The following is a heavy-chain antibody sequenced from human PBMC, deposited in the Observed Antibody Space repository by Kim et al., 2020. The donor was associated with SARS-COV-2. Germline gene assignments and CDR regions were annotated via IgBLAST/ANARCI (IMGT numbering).Heavy chain of an antibody. D-gene: IGHD6-19*01. CDR2: FDPEDGET. V-gene: IGHV1-24*01. CDR1: GYTLTELS. CDR3: ATGPAVAGTGGWFDP. J-gene: IGHJ5*02. Sequence: ASVKVSCKVSGYTLTELSMHWVRQAPGKGLEWMGGFDPEDGETIYAQKFQGRVTMTEDTSTDTAYMELSILRSEDTAVYYCATGPAVAGTGGWFDPWGQGTLVTVSS.